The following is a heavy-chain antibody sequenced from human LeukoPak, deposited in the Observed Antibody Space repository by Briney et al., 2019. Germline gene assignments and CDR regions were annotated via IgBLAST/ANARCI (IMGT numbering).Heavy chain of an antibody. CDR3: ARDTHYFYYDRDV. J-gene: IGHJ6*03. Sequence: MASETLSLICTVSGGSISSGSYYWSWIRQPAGKGLEWIGRIYTSGSTNYNPSLKSRVTISVDTSKNQFSLKLSSVTAADTAVYYCARDTHYFYYDRDVWEKGTTVTVSS. V-gene: IGHV4-61*02. CDR2: IYTSGST. CDR1: GGSISSGSYY.